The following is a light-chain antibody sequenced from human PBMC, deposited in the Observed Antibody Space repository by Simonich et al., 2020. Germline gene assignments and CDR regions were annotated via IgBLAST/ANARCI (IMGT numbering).Light chain of an antibody. CDR3: QQYYSTPYT. CDR1: QSVLYSSNTKNY. CDR2: WAS. Sequence: DIVMTQSPDSLAVSLGERATINCKSSQSVLYSSNTKNYLAWYQQKAGQPPKLLIYWASTRESGVPHRFSGSGSGTDFTLTISSLQAEDVAVYYCQQYYSTPYTFGQGTKLEIK. V-gene: IGKV4-1*01. J-gene: IGKJ2*01.